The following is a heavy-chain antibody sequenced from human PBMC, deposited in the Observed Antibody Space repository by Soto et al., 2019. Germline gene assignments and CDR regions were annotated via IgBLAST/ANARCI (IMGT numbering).Heavy chain of an antibody. Sequence: EVQLVESGGGLVQPGGSLRLSCAASGFTFSSYWMHWVRQAPGKGLVWVARIHDDGSITNYADSVKGRFTISRDDAKNSLYLQMYSLRAEDTAVYYCGRVPAAAAGIGIDHWGQGILVKVSS. CDR2: IHDDGSIT. V-gene: IGHV3-74*01. CDR3: GRVPAAAAGIGIDH. D-gene: IGHD6-13*01. CDR1: GFTFSSYW. J-gene: IGHJ4*02.